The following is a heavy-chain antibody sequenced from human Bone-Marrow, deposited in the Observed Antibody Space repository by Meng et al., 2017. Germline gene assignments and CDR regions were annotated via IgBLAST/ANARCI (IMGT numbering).Heavy chain of an antibody. CDR2: ISGYNGNR. J-gene: IGHJ4*02. CDR3: AREGGSYYPDY. D-gene: IGHD1-26*01. Sequence: QVQVVQSGTEVKKPGASVKVSCKASGYTLTPYGISWVRQAPGQGLEWMGWISGYNGNRKYAQKLQGRVTMTTDTSTSTAYMELRSLRSDDTAVYYCAREGGSYYPDYWGQGTLVTVSS. V-gene: IGHV1-18*04. CDR1: GYTLTPYG.